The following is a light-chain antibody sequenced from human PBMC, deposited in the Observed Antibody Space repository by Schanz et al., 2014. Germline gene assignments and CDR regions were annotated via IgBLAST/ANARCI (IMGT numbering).Light chain of an antibody. CDR3: SSYAGNNKLL. CDR1: SSDVGGYNY. Sequence: QSALTQPASVSGSPGQSITISCTGTSSDVGGYNYVSWYQQYPGKAPKLMIYDVSNRPSGVSNRFSGSKSGNTASLTVSGLQAEDEADYYCSSYAGNNKLLFGGGTKVTVL. V-gene: IGLV2-14*03. J-gene: IGLJ2*01. CDR2: DVS.